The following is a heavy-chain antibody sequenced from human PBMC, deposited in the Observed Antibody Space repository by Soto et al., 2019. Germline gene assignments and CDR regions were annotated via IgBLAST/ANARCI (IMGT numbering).Heavy chain of an antibody. CDR2: ISAYNGNT. CDR1: GYTFTSYV. Sequence: GASVKVSRKASGYTFTSYVISWVGQAPGQGLEGMGWISAYNGNTNYAQKLQGRVTMTTETSTSTAYMELRSLRSDDTGVYYCARLEHTIFSVPTPYYYYTDVSGKGTTVTDSS. D-gene: IGHD3-3*01. CDR3: ARLEHTIFSVPTPYYYYTDV. V-gene: IGHV1-18*01. J-gene: IGHJ6*03.